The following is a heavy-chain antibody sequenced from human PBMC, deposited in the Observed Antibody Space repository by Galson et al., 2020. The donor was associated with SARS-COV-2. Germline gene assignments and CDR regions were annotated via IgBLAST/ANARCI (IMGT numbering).Heavy chain of an antibody. J-gene: IGHJ4*02. CDR1: GGTFSSSD. CDR3: VRGEVQTLDY. Sequence: SVKVTCKASGGTFSSSDVNWVRQAPGQGLEWLGGIIHVFHTATYAQKFQGRVTITADEPTTTAYMELTSLRSDDTAVYFCVRGEVQTLDYWGQGTLVTVSS. CDR2: IIHVFHTA. V-gene: IGHV1-69*13. D-gene: IGHD1-1*01.